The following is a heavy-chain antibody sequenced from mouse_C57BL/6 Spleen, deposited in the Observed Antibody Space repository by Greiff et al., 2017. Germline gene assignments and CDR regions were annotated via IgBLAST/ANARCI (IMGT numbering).Heavy chain of an antibody. D-gene: IGHD2-1*01. V-gene: IGHV5-6*01. CDR3: ARQRMVTTLRYFDV. CDR1: GFTFSSYG. J-gene: IGHJ1*03. Sequence: EVMLVESGGDLVKPGGSLKLSCAASGFTFSSYGMSWVRQTPDKRLEWVATISSGGSYTYYPDSVKGRFTISRDNAKNTLYLQMSSLKSEDTAMYYCARQRMVTTLRYFDVWGTGTTVTVSS. CDR2: ISSGGSYT.